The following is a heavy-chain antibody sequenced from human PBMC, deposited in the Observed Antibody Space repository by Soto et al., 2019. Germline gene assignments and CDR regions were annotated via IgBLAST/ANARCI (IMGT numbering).Heavy chain of an antibody. CDR2: IWYDGSNK. J-gene: IGHJ4*02. V-gene: IGHV3-33*01. D-gene: IGHD1-26*01. Sequence: QVQLVESGGGVVQPGRSLRLSCAASGFTFSSYGMHWVRQAPGKGLEWVAVIWYDGSNKYYADSVKGRFTISRDNSKNTLYLQMNSLRAEDTAVYYCARAVSWELLYPAYWGQGTLVTVSS. CDR1: GFTFSSYG. CDR3: ARAVSWELLYPAY.